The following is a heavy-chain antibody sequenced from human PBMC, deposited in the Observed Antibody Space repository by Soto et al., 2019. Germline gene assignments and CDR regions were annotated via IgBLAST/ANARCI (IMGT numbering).Heavy chain of an antibody. CDR2: ISANVQVI. CDR3: AKDRNYPRDQCQY. V-gene: IGHV3-23*01. J-gene: IGHJ4*02. CDR1: GFTFSTYA. Sequence: GGSLRLSCAASGFTFSTYALSWVRQAPGKGLEWVSAISANVQVIYYADSVRGRFTISRDNSKNTIFLHMDSLRAEDTAVYYCAKDRNYPRDQCQYWGQGTLVNVSS. D-gene: IGHD1-7*01.